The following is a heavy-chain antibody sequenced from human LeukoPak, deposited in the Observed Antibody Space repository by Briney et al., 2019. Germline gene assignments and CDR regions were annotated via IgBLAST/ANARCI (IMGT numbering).Heavy chain of an antibody. J-gene: IGHJ2*01. Sequence: GASVKVSCKASGYTFTSYYMHWVRQAPGQGLEWMGIINPSGGSTSYAQKFQGRVTMTRNMSTSTVYMELSSLRSEDTAVYYCARGVGSWYFDLWGRGTLVTVSS. CDR1: GYTFTSYY. V-gene: IGHV1-46*01. D-gene: IGHD3-10*01. CDR2: INPSGGST. CDR3: ARGVGSWYFDL.